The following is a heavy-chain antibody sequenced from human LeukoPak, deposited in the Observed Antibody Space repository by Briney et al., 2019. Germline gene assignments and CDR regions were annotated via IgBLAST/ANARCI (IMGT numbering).Heavy chain of an antibody. V-gene: IGHV4-34*01. J-gene: IGHJ4*02. CDR2: INHSGST. Sequence: PGGSLRLSCAASGFTVSSSYMSWIRQPPGKGLEWIGEINHSGSTNYNPSLKSRVTISVDTSKNQFSLKLSSATAADTAVYYCARGRTADYWGQGTLVTVSS. D-gene: IGHD2-21*02. CDR3: ARGRTADY. CDR1: GFTVSSSY.